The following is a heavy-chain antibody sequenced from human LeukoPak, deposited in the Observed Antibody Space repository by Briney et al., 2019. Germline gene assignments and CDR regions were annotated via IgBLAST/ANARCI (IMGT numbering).Heavy chain of an antibody. D-gene: IGHD3-10*01. CDR3: ARGSQSPDYYGSGSYHRGLLDP. CDR1: GFTFSSYG. CDR2: IWYDGSNK. V-gene: IGHV3-33*01. Sequence: GGSLRLSCAASGFTFSSYGMHWVRQAPGKGLEWVAVIWYDGSNKYYADSVKGRFTISRDNSKNTLYLQMNSLRAEDTAVYYCARGSQSPDYYGSGSYHRGLLDPWGQGTLVTVSS. J-gene: IGHJ5*02.